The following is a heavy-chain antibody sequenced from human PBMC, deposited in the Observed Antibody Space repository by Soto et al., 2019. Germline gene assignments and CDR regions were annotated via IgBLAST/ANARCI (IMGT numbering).Heavy chain of an antibody. J-gene: IGHJ4*02. V-gene: IGHV1-8*01. CDR1: GYTFTSYD. CDR2: MNPNSGNT. D-gene: IGHD2-2*01. CDR3: ARGVGCSSTSCYAPASDY. Sequence: ASVKVSCKASGYTFTSYDINGVRQATGQGLEWMGWMNPNSGNTGYAQKFQGRVTMTRNTSISTAYMELSSLRSEDTAVYYCARGVGCSSTSCYAPASDYLGQGTLVPVSP.